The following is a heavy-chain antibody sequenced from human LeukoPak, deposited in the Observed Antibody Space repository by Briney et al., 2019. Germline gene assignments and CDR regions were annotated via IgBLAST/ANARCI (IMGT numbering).Heavy chain of an antibody. D-gene: IGHD2-8*01. Sequence: GASVKVSCKASGGTFSSYAISWVRQAPGQGLEWMGGIIPIFGTANYAQKFQGRVTITADESTSTAYMELSSLRSEDTAVYYCVRIGVMVYTEYFQHWARAPWSPSPQ. J-gene: IGHJ1*01. CDR3: VRIGVMVYTEYFQH. CDR1: GGTFSSYA. CDR2: IIPIFGTA. V-gene: IGHV1-69*13.